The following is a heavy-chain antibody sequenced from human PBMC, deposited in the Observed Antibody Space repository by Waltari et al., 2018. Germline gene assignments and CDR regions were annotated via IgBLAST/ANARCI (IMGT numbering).Heavy chain of an antibody. J-gene: IGHJ5*02. V-gene: IGHV3-23*01. CDR1: GFIFNNYA. CDR3: AKAHFYDTSGYIEH. Sequence: EVQVLESGGGLVQPGWSLRLTCAASGFIFNNYAINWVRQAPGKGLVWVSGINGYGAKTYYADSVKGRFTLSRDNSRNTLSLQMNSLRAEDTAVYYCAKAHFYDTSGYIEHWGQGTLVTVSS. D-gene: IGHD3-22*01. CDR2: INGYGAKT.